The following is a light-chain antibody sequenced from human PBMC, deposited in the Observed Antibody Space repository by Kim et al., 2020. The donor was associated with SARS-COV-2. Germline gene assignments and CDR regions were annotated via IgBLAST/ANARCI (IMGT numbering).Light chain of an antibody. J-gene: IGLJ2*01. CDR3: QTWGTGIRV. CDR1: SGHSSYA. CDR2: LNSDGSH. V-gene: IGLV4-69*01. Sequence: VLTQSPSASASLGASVKLTCTLSSGHSSYAIAWHQQQPEKGPRYLMKLNSDGSHNKGDEIPDRFSGSSSGAERYLTISSLQSEDEADYYCQTWGTGIRVFGGGTQLTVL.